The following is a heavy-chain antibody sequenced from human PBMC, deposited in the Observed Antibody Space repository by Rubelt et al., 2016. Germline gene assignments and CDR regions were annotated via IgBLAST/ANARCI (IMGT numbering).Heavy chain of an antibody. J-gene: IGHJ3*02. CDR3: ASGSSEWLMDAFDI. CDR1: GGSFSGYY. D-gene: IGHD6-19*01. V-gene: IGHV4-34*01. Sequence: QVQLQQWGAGLLKPSETLSLTCAVYGGSFSGYYWSWIRQPPGKGLEWIGEINHRGSTNYNPSLKSRVTNSVDTSKNQCSLKLSSVTAADTAVYYCASGSSEWLMDAFDIWGQGTMVTVSS. CDR2: INHRGST.